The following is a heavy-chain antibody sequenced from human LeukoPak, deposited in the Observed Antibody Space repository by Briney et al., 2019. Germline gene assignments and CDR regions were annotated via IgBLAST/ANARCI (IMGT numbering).Heavy chain of an antibody. V-gene: IGHV3-20*04. J-gene: IGHJ4*02. CDR1: GFAFDEYG. CDR2: LNWNGDST. CDR3: AKTASSSWLITS. Sequence: GGSLRLSCAAPGFAFDEYGMTWVRQAPGKGLEWVSGLNWNGDSTGYAESVKGRFTISRDNAKSSLYLHMNSLRAEDTAFYYCAKTASSSWLITSWGQGTLVTVSS. D-gene: IGHD6-13*01.